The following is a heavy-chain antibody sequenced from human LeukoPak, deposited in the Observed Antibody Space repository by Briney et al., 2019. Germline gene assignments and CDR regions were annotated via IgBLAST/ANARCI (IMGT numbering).Heavy chain of an antibody. CDR3: ARLYSSGWYPTSAFDI. J-gene: IGHJ3*02. V-gene: IGHV1-8*01. D-gene: IGHD6-19*01. CDR2: MNPNSGNT. Sequence: ASVKVSCKASGYTFTSYDINWVRQATGQGLEWMGWMNPNSGNTGYAQKFQGRVTMTRNTSISTAYMELNSLRSEDTAVYYCARLYSSGWYPTSAFDIWGQGTMVTVSS. CDR1: GYTFTSYD.